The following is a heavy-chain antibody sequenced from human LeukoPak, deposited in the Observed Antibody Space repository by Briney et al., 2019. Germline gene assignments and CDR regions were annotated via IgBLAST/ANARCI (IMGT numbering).Heavy chain of an antibody. V-gene: IGHV3-23*01. Sequence: GGSLRLSCIVSGFRFSSYAMSWVRQAPGKGLEWVSGISGSGGATYYIDPAKGRFSIPRDNSKSTLYLRMTSLRAEDTAVYYCAKDYGDFGSSYFCAFDVWGPGTIVSVSS. CDR3: AKDYGDFGSSYFCAFDV. D-gene: IGHD3-3*01. CDR1: GFRFSSYA. J-gene: IGHJ3*01. CDR2: ISGSGGAT.